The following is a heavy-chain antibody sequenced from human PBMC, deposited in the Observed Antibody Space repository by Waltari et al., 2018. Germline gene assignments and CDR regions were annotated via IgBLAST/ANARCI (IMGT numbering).Heavy chain of an antibody. CDR2: SYHSGST. J-gene: IGHJ6*02. CDR1: GGSISSSNW. Sequence: QVQLQESGPGLVKPSGTLSLTCAVSGGSISSSNWWSWVRKPPGKGLEWIGESYHSGSTNYNPSLKSRVTISVDKSKNQFSLKLSSVTAADTAVYYCARDNYGDTHYYYYGMDVWGQGTTVTVSS. V-gene: IGHV4-4*02. CDR3: ARDNYGDTHYYYYGMDV. D-gene: IGHD4-17*01.